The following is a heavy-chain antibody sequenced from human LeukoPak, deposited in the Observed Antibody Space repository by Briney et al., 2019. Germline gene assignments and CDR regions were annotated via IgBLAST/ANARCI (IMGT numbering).Heavy chain of an antibody. CDR2: IFPGDSHT. D-gene: IGHD3-3*01. CDR3: ARSSVNWFDP. V-gene: IGHV5-51*01. CDR1: GYRFTNYW. J-gene: IGHJ5*02. Sequence: GESLKISCKGSGYRFTNYWIGWVRQMPGKGLVWMGIIFPGDSHTRYSPSFQGQVTMSADKSISTAYLQWSSLRASDTAMYYCARSSVNWFDPWGQGTLVTVSS.